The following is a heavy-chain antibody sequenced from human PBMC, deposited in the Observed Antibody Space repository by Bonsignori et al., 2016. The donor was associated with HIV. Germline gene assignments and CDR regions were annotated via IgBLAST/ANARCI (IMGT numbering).Heavy chain of an antibody. CDR3: AKGSSSNWGASYFDY. J-gene: IGHJ4*02. CDR2: ISGSGGRT. D-gene: IGHD7-27*01. Sequence: WIRQPPGKGLEWVSGISGSGGRTYYADSVKGRFTISRDNSKNTLYLQMNSLRAEDTAVYYCAKGSSSNWGASYFDYWGQGTLVTVSS. V-gene: IGHV3-23*01.